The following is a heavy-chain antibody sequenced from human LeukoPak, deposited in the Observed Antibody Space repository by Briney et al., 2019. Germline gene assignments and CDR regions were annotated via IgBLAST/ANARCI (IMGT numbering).Heavy chain of an antibody. D-gene: IGHD2-2*01. CDR3: ATGVTGRYCSSTSCHWRAWFDP. J-gene: IGHJ5*02. CDR1: RGTFSSYT. CDR2: IIPIFGIA. Sequence: ASVKVSCKASRGTFSSYTISWVRQAPGQGLEWMGGIIPIFGIANYAQKFQGRVTITADESTSTAYMELSSLRSEDTAVYYCATGVTGRYCSSTSCHWRAWFDPWGQGTLVTVSS. V-gene: IGHV1-69*13.